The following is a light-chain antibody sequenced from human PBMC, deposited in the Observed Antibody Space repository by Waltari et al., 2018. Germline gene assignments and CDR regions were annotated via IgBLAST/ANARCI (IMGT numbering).Light chain of an antibody. V-gene: IGKV1-5*01. CDR2: DAS. CDR1: QTIITW. CDR3: QQYQTFRT. J-gene: IGKJ1*01. Sequence: IQMTQSPSTLSASVGDRVTITCRASQTIITWLALYQHKPGQAPKLLIYDASTIQSGVPSRFSGSGSGTEFSLTISTLQPDDFATYYCQQYQTFRTFGRGTRVELK.